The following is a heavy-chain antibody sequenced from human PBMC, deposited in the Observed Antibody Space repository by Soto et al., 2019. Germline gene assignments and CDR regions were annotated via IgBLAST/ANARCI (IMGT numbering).Heavy chain of an antibody. CDR2: ISGSGGST. CDR1: GFTFSSYA. CDR3: AKDRYDILTGYHTSHIYWYFDL. D-gene: IGHD3-9*01. Sequence: EVQLLESGGGLVQPGGSLRLSCAASGFTFSSYAMSWVRQAPGKGLEWVSAISGSGGSTYYADSVKGRFTISRDNSKNTLYLQMNSLRAEDTAVYYCAKDRYDILTGYHTSHIYWYFDLWGRGTLVTVSS. V-gene: IGHV3-23*01. J-gene: IGHJ2*01.